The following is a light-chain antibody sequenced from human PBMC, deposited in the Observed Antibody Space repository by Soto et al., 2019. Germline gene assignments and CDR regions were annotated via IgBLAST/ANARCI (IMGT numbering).Light chain of an antibody. CDR1: QGIGNT. CDR2: RTA. Sequence: EIVMTQSPATLSVSPGEGATLSCRASQGIGNTLAWYQQKPGQTPRLLIYRTAIRATGVPARVSGSASGTECTLSITSLQSADFAVYYCQHYANWPHTYGGGTKRESK. J-gene: IGKJ4*01. CDR3: QHYANWPHT. V-gene: IGKV3-15*01.